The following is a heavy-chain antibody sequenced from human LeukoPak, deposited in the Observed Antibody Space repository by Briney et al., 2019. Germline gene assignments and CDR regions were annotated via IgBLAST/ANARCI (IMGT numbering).Heavy chain of an antibody. CDR2: IYSGGST. Sequence: GGSLRLSCAASGFTVNSNYMNWVRQAPGKGLEWVSVIYSGGSTYIADSVKARFTISRDNSKNTLYLQMNSLRAEDTAVYYCARDWDYWGQGTLVTVSS. CDR1: GFTVNSNY. J-gene: IGHJ4*02. CDR3: ARDWDY. V-gene: IGHV3-66*01.